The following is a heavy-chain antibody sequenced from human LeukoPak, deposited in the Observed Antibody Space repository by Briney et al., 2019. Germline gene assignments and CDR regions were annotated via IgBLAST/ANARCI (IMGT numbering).Heavy chain of an antibody. V-gene: IGHV3-30-3*01. D-gene: IGHD3-3*01. CDR3: ARRVVTSPFDY. CDR2: ISYDGSNK. Sequence: GGSLRLSRAASGFTLSSYAMHWVREAPGKGQEWVAVISYDGSNKYYADSVKGRFTISRDNSKNTLYLQMNSLRAEDTAVYYCARRVVTSPFDYWGQGTLVTVSS. J-gene: IGHJ4*02. CDR1: GFTLSSYA.